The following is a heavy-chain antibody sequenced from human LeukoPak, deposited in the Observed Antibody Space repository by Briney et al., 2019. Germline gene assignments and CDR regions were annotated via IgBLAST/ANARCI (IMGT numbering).Heavy chain of an antibody. CDR3: AKEGLWFGDNNWFDP. D-gene: IGHD3-10*01. CDR2: IKQDGSEK. J-gene: IGHJ5*02. V-gene: IGHV3-7*03. CDR1: GFTFSSYW. Sequence: GGSLGLSCEASGFTFSSYWMSGVRRAPGKGRGWVANIKQDGSEKYYVDSVKGRFTISRDNAKNSLYLQMNSLRAEDTAVYYCAKEGLWFGDNNWFDPWGQGTLVTVSS.